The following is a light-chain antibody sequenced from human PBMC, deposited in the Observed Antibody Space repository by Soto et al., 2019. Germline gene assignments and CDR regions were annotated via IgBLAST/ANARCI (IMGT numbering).Light chain of an antibody. V-gene: IGLV2-14*01. J-gene: IGLJ1*01. Sequence: QSALTQPASVSGSPGQSITISCTGTSSDVGGYNYVSWYQQHPGKAPKLMIYEVSNRPSGVSNRFSGSKSGNTASLTISGLQAEDEADYYCSSYTSSSLHVFETGTKLTVL. CDR1: SSDVGGYNY. CDR3: SSYTSSSLHV. CDR2: EVS.